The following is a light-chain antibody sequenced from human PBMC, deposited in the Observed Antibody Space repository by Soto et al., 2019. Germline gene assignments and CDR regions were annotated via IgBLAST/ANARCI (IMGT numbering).Light chain of an antibody. Sequence: QSVLTQPPSVSGAPGQRVTISCTGNNSNLGAGYDVHWYQQLPGAAPKLVIFGNRNRPSGVPERFSGSKSGTSASLAISGLQSEDEADYYCATWDDSRGVFGGGTKLTVL. CDR2: GNR. V-gene: IGLV1-40*01. CDR3: ATWDDSRGV. J-gene: IGLJ3*02. CDR1: NSNLGAGYD.